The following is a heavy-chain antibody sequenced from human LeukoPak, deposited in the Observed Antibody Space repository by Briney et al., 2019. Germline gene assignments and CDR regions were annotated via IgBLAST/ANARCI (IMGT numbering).Heavy chain of an antibody. CDR1: GFTFSNAW. CDR3: AKDDSGYVGAFDI. J-gene: IGHJ3*02. V-gene: IGHV3-23*01. CDR2: ISGSGGST. D-gene: IGHD3-22*01. Sequence: GGSLRLSCAASGFTFSNAWMSWVRQAPGKGLEWVSAISGSGGSTYYADSVKGRFTISRDNSKNTLYLQMNSLRAEDTAVYYCAKDDSGYVGAFDIWGQGTMVTVSS.